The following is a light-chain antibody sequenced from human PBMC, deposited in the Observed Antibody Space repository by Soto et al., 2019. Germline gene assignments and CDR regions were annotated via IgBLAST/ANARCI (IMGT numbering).Light chain of an antibody. CDR3: QQSYTTPIT. V-gene: IGKV1-39*01. Sequence: DIQMTQSPCSRSADVGDRFPITCRASQSISNRLNWYQQQQGKAPKLLIYTASSLESGVPSRFSGSGSGTDFNLTINSLQTEDFATYYCQQSYTTPITFGQGTKVDIK. CDR1: QSISNR. J-gene: IGKJ1*01. CDR2: TAS.